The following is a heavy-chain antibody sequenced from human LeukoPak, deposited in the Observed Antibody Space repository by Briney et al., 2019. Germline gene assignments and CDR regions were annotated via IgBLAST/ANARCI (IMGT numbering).Heavy chain of an antibody. V-gene: IGHV3-66*01. CDR3: ARDSGKYYYDSSGYRD. CDR2: IYSGGST. D-gene: IGHD3-22*01. CDR1: GFTVSNNY. J-gene: IGHJ4*02. Sequence: GGSLRLSCAASGFTVSNNYMSWVRQAPGKGLEWVSVIYSGGSTYYADSVKGRFTISRDNSKNTLYLQMNSLRAEDTAVYYCARDSGKYYYDSSGYRDWGQGTLVTVSS.